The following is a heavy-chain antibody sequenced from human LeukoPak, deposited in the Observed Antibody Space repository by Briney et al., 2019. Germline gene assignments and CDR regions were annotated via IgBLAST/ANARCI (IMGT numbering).Heavy chain of an antibody. CDR2: IYQSGST. CDR1: GYSISSGYY. Sequence: SETLSLTCAVSGYSISSGYYWGWLRQPPGKGLEWIGTIYQSGSTYYNPSLKSRVTISVDTSENQLSLKLTSVTAADTAVYYCARTGTGSYFDYWGQGTLVTVSS. D-gene: IGHD1-14*01. CDR3: ARTGTGSYFDY. J-gene: IGHJ4*02. V-gene: IGHV4-38-2*01.